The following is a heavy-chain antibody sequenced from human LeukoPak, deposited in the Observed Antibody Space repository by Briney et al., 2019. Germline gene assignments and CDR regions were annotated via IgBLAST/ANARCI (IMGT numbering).Heavy chain of an antibody. CDR3: ANGLWLQWGDY. V-gene: IGHV3-23*01. Sequence: TGGSLRLSCAASGFTFSSYAMTWVRQAPGKGLEWVSSITTSGSIYYADSVKGRFTISRGNSKTTLYLQMNSLRAEDTAVYYCANGLWLQWGDYWGQGTLVTVSS. D-gene: IGHD5-18*01. CDR1: GFTFSSYA. CDR2: ITTSGSI. J-gene: IGHJ4*02.